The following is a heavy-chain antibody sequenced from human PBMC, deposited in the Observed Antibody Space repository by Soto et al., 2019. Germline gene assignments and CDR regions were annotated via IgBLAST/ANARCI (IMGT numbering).Heavy chain of an antibody. CDR1: GGSISSYY. Sequence: AETFSLTCTVSGGSISSYYWSWIRQPPGKGLEWIGYIYYSGRTNYNPSLKSRVTISVDTSKNQFSLKLSSVTAADTAVYYCARAGYSSNPYPWFDPRRQRSLDTVSS. J-gene: IGHJ5*02. CDR2: IYYSGRT. D-gene: IGHD6-13*01. V-gene: IGHV4-59*01. CDR3: ARAGYSSNPYPWFDP.